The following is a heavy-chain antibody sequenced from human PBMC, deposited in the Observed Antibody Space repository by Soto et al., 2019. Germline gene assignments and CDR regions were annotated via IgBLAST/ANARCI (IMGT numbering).Heavy chain of an antibody. CDR2: IYSGGST. V-gene: IGHV3-66*01. J-gene: IGHJ6*02. D-gene: IGHD5-18*01. CDR1: GFTVSTNF. CDR3: AIARMQLWPNYYDDGLDV. Sequence: EVPLVESGGDLVQPGGSLRLSCATSGFTVSTNFMTWVRQAPGKGLEWVSVIYSGGSTFYADSVKGRFTITRDNSKNTVYFQMNSLRVEDTAVYYCAIARMQLWPNYYDDGLDVWGQGTTVTVSS.